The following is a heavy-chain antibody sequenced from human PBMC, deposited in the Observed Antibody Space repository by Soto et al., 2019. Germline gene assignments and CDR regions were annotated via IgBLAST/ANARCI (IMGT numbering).Heavy chain of an antibody. CDR1: GYTFDDYY. J-gene: IGHJ4*02. V-gene: IGHV1-2*02. CDR3: ARGRRYYDSSGYYYDY. D-gene: IGHD3-22*01. CDR2: INPNSGGT. Sequence: GASVKVSCKASGYTFDDYYIHWVRQAPGQGLEWMGWINPNSGGTNYAQKFQGRVTMTRDTSISTAYMELSRLRSDDTAVYYCARGRRYYDSSGYYYDYWGQGTLVIVSS.